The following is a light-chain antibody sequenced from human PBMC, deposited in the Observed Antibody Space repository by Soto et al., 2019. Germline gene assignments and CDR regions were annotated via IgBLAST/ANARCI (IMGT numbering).Light chain of an antibody. J-gene: IGLJ2*01. Sequence: ELTQPPSVSVSPGQTARLTCSGDALPKQYAYWYQQKPGQAPVLVIYKDSERPSGIPERFSGSSSGTTVTLTISGVQAEDEADYYCQSADSSGTYVVFGGGTKLTVL. CDR3: QSADSSGTYVV. CDR2: KDS. V-gene: IGLV3-25*03. CDR1: ALPKQY.